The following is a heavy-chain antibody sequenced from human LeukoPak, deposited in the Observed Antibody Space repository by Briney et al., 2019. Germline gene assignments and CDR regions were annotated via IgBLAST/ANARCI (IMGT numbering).Heavy chain of an antibody. Sequence: ASVKVSCKASGYTFTGYYMHWVRQAPGQGLEWMGWINPNSGGTNYAQKFQGRVTMTRDTSISTAYMELSRLRSDDTAVYYCARRLLWFGELVPPHYYGMDVWGQGTTVTVSS. V-gene: IGHV1-2*02. CDR3: ARRLLWFGELVPPHYYGMDV. CDR2: INPNSGGT. D-gene: IGHD3-10*01. J-gene: IGHJ6*02. CDR1: GYTFTGYY.